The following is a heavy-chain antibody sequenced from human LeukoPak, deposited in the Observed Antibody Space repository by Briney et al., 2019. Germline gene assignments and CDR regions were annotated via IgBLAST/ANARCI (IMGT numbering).Heavy chain of an antibody. D-gene: IGHD5-12*01. CDR3: ARVGLPSFNWFDP. CDR2: INPNSGGT. Sequence: ASVKVSCKASGYTFTGYYMHWVRQAPGQGLEWMGWINPNSGGTNYAQKFQGRVTMTRDTSISTAYMEPSRLRSDDTAVYYCARVGLPSFNWFDPWGQGTLVTVSS. J-gene: IGHJ5*02. V-gene: IGHV1-2*02. CDR1: GYTFTGYY.